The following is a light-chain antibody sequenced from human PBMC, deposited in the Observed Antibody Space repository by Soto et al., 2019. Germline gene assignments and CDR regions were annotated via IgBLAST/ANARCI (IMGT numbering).Light chain of an antibody. J-gene: IGLJ1*01. Sequence: QSALTQTPSASGTPGERVTISCSGSSSNIGSNYVYWYQHLTGTAPKLLIYRNNQRPSGVPDRFSGSKSGTSASLAISGLRSEDEADYYCATWDDSLSNYVFGTGTKVTVL. CDR2: RNN. V-gene: IGLV1-47*01. CDR1: SSNIGSNY. CDR3: ATWDDSLSNYV.